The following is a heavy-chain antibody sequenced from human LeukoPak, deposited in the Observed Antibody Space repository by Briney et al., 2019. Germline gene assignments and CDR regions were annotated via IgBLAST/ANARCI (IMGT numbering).Heavy chain of an antibody. J-gene: IGHJ6*03. D-gene: IGHD3-22*01. Sequence: SETLSLTCAGYGGSFSGYYWTWIRQTPEKGLEWIGEMNPSGSTNYNPSLKSRVTISVDTSKNQFSLELSSVSAADTAVYYCARGRQDVTMIVVVMTAVSYYLDVWGKGTTVTVS. CDR3: ARGRQDVTMIVVVMTAVSYYLDV. CDR1: GGSFSGYY. V-gene: IGHV4-34*01. CDR2: MNPSGST.